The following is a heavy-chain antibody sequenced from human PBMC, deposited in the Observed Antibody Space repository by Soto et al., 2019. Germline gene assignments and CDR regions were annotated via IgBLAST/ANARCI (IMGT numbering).Heavy chain of an antibody. D-gene: IGHD3-10*01. CDR2: IYPGDSDT. CDR1: GYSFTSYW. Sequence: GESLKISCKGSGYSFTSYWIGWVRQMPGKGLEWMGIIYPGDSDTRYSPSFQGQVTISADKSISTAYLQWSSLKASDTAMYYCARGNYGSGSYPLPPTNYYYYYGMDVWGQGTTVTVSS. CDR3: ARGNYGSGSYPLPPTNYYYYYGMDV. J-gene: IGHJ6*02. V-gene: IGHV5-51*01.